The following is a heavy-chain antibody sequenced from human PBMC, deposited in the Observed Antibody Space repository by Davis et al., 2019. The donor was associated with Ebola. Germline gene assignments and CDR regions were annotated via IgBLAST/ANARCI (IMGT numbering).Heavy chain of an antibody. D-gene: IGHD3-10*01. J-gene: IGHJ5*02. Sequence: PGGSLRLSCAASGFTFSTSWMSWVRQAPGKGLEWVANIKQDGGEKYYVDSVKGRFTISRDNSKNTLYLQMNSLRAEDTAVYYCAKVGSGSSSPWGQGTLVTVSS. V-gene: IGHV3-7*01. CDR2: IKQDGGEK. CDR3: AKVGSGSSSP. CDR1: GFTFSTSW.